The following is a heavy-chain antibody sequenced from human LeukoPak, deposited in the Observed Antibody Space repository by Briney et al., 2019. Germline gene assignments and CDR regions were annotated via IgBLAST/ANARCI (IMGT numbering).Heavy chain of an antibody. D-gene: IGHD6-19*01. Sequence: SETLSLTCTVSGGSISSSTYYWGWIRQPPGKGLEWIGSIYYSGSTYYNPSLKSRVTMSVDTSKNQFSLNLNSVTAADTAVYYFARLFNGDSSGWFKRRGDYMDVWGKGTTVTISS. CDR3: ARLFNGDSSGWFKRRGDYMDV. CDR1: GGSISSSTYY. J-gene: IGHJ6*03. V-gene: IGHV4-39*07. CDR2: IYYSGST.